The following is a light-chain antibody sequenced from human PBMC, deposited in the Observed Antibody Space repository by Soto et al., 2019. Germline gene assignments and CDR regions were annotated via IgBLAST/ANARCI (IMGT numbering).Light chain of an antibody. CDR3: QQYGNSPTT. Sequence: IVMTQSPGTLSVSPGARAALSCRASQSVSSNLAWYQQRPGLAPRLLIYAASSRATGIPDRFSGGGSGTDFTLTISRLEPEDFAVYYCQQYGNSPTTFGGGTKVDIK. CDR2: AAS. V-gene: IGKV3-20*01. CDR1: QSVSSN. J-gene: IGKJ4*01.